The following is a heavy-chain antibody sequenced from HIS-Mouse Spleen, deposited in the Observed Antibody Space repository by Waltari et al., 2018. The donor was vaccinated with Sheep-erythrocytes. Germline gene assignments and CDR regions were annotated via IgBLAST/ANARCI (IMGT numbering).Heavy chain of an antibody. CDR3: AQTGATTPHFDY. Sequence: QVQLVQSGADVKKPGSSVKVSCKASGGTFSSYAISWVRQAPGQGLEWMGRIIPILGIANSAKKFKGRVTITADKSTSTAYMELSSLRSEDTAVYYCAQTGATTPHFDYWGQGTLVTVSS. CDR1: GGTFSSYA. CDR2: IIPILGIA. V-gene: IGHV1-69*04. D-gene: IGHD1-26*01. J-gene: IGHJ4*02.